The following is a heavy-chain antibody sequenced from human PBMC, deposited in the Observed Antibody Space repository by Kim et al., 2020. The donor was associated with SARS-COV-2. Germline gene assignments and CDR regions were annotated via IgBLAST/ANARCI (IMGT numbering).Heavy chain of an antibody. D-gene: IGHD4-17*01. Sequence: GGSLRLSCAASGFTFSSYGMHWVRQAPGKGLEWLAVIWYDGSNTYYADSVKGRFTISRENSKNTLYLQKNSLRAEDTAVYYCARDSHYGDCDYWGQGTL. CDR2: IWYDGSNT. J-gene: IGHJ4*02. V-gene: IGHV3-33*01. CDR1: GFTFSSYG. CDR3: ARDSHYGDCDY.